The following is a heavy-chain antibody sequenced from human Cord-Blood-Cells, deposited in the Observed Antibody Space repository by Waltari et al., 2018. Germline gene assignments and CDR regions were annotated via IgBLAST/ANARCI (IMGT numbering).Heavy chain of an antibody. J-gene: IGHJ2*01. D-gene: IGHD3-3*01. V-gene: IGHV4-34*01. CDR3: ARGCYDFWSGYYTWYFDL. CDR1: GGSFSGYY. CDR2: INHSGNT. Sequence: QVQLQQWGAGLLKPSETLSLTCAVYGGSFSGYYWSWIRQPPGKVLEWIGEINHSGNTNNNPSLKSRVTISVDTSKNQFSLKLSSVTAADTAVYYCARGCYDFWSGYYTWYFDLWGRGTLVTVSS.